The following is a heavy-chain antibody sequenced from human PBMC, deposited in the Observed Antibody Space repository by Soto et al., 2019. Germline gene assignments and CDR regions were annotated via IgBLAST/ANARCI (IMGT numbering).Heavy chain of an antibody. D-gene: IGHD6-19*01. CDR3: AHIVVAGLGYDFDY. CDR1: GFSLSSTRVA. J-gene: IGHJ4*02. Sequence: QITLKESGPTLVKPTQTLTLTCTFSGFSLSSTRVAVGWIRQPPGKALEWLALIYWDDDKRYSSFLKSRLTITKDTSKNQVVLTMSNMDPVDTARYYCAHIVVAGLGYDFDYWGQGTLVTFSS. CDR2: IYWDDDK. V-gene: IGHV2-5*02.